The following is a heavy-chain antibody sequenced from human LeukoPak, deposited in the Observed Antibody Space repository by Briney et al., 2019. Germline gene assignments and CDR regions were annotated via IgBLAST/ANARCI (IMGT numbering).Heavy chain of an antibody. CDR1: GVSISSYY. Sequence: PSETLSLTCTVSGVSISSYYWSWIRQPPGKGLEWIGYISSSGSTNYNPSLKSRVTISVDTSKNQFSLKLISVTAADTALYYCARDQGREYSSSWYDFWGQGTLVTVSS. D-gene: IGHD6-13*01. CDR2: ISSSGST. CDR3: ARDQGREYSSSWYDF. J-gene: IGHJ5*01. V-gene: IGHV4-59*01.